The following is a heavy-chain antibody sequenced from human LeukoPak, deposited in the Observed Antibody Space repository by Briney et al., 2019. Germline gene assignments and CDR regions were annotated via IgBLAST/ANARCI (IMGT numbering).Heavy chain of an antibody. CDR2: INPNSGGT. Sequence: ASVKVSCTASGYTFTGYYMHWVRQAPGQGLEWMGWINPNSGGTNYAQRFQGRVTMTRDTSISTAYMELSRLRSDDTAVYYCARVEAMIVAHDAFDIWGQGTMVTVSS. J-gene: IGHJ3*02. D-gene: IGHD3-22*01. CDR3: ARVEAMIVAHDAFDI. V-gene: IGHV1-2*02. CDR1: GYTFTGYY.